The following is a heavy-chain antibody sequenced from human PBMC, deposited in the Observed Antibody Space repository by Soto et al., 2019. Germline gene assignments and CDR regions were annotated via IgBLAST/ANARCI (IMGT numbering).Heavy chain of an antibody. CDR3: ARELSSSSHYYYYGMDV. Sequence: GESLKISCKGSGYSFTSYWIGWVRQMPGKGLEWMGIIYPGDSDTRYSPSFQGQVTISADKSISTAYLQWSSLKASDTAMYYCARELSSSSHYYYYGMDVWGQGTTVTVSS. V-gene: IGHV5-51*01. J-gene: IGHJ6*02. CDR1: GYSFTSYW. CDR2: IYPGDSDT. D-gene: IGHD6-6*01.